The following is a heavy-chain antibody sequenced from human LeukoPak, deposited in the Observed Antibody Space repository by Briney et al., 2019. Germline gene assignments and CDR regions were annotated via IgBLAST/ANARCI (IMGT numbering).Heavy chain of an antibody. Sequence: PGGSLRLSCAVSGITLSNYGMSWVRQAPGKGLEWVAGLSGSGGGTNYADSVKGRFTISRDNAKNTLYLQMNSLRAEDTAVYYCARNLGGAESSSLSIDYWGQGTLVTVSS. D-gene: IGHD6-13*01. CDR2: LSGSGGGT. CDR1: GITLSNYG. J-gene: IGHJ4*02. CDR3: ARNLGGAESSSLSIDY. V-gene: IGHV3-23*01.